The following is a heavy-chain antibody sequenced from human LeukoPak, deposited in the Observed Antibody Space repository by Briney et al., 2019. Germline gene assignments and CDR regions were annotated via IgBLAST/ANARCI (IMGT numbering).Heavy chain of an antibody. CDR2: IYSVGST. CDR1: GITVSSNY. Sequence: GGSLKLSGAASGITVSSNYMSWVRQAPGKGLEWVSIIYSVGSTYYADSVKGRFTISRHNSNNTLYLQMNSLRAEDTAVYYCAGYGLGSYLYGMDVWGQGTTVTVSS. D-gene: IGHD3-10*01. J-gene: IGHJ6*02. CDR3: AGYGLGSYLYGMDV. V-gene: IGHV3-53*01.